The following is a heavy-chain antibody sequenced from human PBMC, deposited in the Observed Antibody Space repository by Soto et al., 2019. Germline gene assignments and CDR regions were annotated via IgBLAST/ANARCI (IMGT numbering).Heavy chain of an antibody. CDR2: IIPIFGPA. D-gene: IGHD6-19*01. Sequence: SVKVSCKASGGTFSSYAISWVRQAPGHGLEWMGGIIPIFGPANYAQKLQGRVRITADESRSTAYMERSSVRSEDTAVYYWARDRGGGSGWALGHDAFEVWGQGTMVTVSS. CDR1: GGTFSSYA. V-gene: IGHV1-69*13. J-gene: IGHJ3*01. CDR3: ARDRGGGSGWALGHDAFEV.